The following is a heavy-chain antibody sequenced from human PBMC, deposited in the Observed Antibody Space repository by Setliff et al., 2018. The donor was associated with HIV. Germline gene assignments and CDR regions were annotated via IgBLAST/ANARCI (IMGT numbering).Heavy chain of an antibody. V-gene: IGHV1-18*04. D-gene: IGHD2-15*01. CDR2: INTYNGNT. CDR3: ARGGPPRVATLYWFDP. Sequence: ASVKVSCKASGYTFINYGINWLRQAPGQGLEWRGWINTYNGNTKYGQKFQGSVTMTTDTSTSTVYMELRSLTSDDTALYYCARGGPPRVATLYWFDPWGQGTLVTVSS. CDR1: GYTFINYG. J-gene: IGHJ5*02.